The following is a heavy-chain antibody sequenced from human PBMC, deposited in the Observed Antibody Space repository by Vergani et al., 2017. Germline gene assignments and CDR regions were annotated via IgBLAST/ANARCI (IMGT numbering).Heavy chain of an antibody. CDR1: GYTFTGYY. Sequence: QVQLVQSGAEVKKPGASVKVSCKASGYTFTGYYMHWVRQAPGQGLEWMGWINPKSGGTNYAQKFPGRVTMTWDTSISTAYMELSRLRSDDTAVYYCARDGSYSFDYWGRGTLVTVSS. J-gene: IGHJ4*02. D-gene: IGHD1-26*01. CDR2: INPKSGGT. V-gene: IGHV1-2*02. CDR3: ARDGSYSFDY.